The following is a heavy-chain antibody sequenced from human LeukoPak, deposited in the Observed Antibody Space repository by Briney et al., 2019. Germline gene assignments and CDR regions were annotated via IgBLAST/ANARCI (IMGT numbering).Heavy chain of an antibody. Sequence: GGSLRLSCAASGFTFSSYGMHWVRQAPGKGLEWVAVISYDGSNKYYADSVKGQFTISRDNSKNTLYLQMNSLRAEDTAVYYCAKDVGIAVAPDAFDIWGQGTMVTVSS. CDR3: AKDVGIAVAPDAFDI. CDR1: GFTFSSYG. CDR2: ISYDGSNK. D-gene: IGHD6-19*01. V-gene: IGHV3-30*18. J-gene: IGHJ3*02.